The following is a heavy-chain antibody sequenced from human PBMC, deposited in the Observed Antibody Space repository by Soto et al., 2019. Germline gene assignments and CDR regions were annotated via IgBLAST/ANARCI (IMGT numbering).Heavy chain of an antibody. Sequence: LSVDCSVSGGSLSSSNSWSWDRQPPGKALEWLGEIFYSGSTKYNPSLNSRVTMSADLSMTHVSLRLSSVTAADTAVYYCAHHGGDAYNHDFWGQGILVTVPS. CDR1: GGSLSSSNS. CDR3: AHHGGDAYNHDF. V-gene: IGHV4-4*02. D-gene: IGHD4-17*01. CDR2: IFYSGST. J-gene: IGHJ4*01.